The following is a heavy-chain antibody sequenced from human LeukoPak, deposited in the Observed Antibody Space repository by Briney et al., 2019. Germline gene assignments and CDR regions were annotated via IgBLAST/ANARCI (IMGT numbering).Heavy chain of an antibody. CDR3: ARHLSGAVVTVDAQFDY. CDR1: GGSISSSSYS. V-gene: IGHV4-39*01. Sequence: PSETLSLTCTVSGGSISSSSYSWGWIRQPPGKGLQWIGSIYYSGSTYYNPPLKSRVTISVDTSKNQFSLKLSSVTAADTAVYYCARHLSGAVVTVDAQFDYWGQGTLVTVSS. CDR2: IYYSGST. J-gene: IGHJ4*02. D-gene: IGHD2-15*01.